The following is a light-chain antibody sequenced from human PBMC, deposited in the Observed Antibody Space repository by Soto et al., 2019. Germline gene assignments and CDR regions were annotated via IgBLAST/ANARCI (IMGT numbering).Light chain of an antibody. Sequence: QSALTQPRSVSGSPGQSVTISCTGTSSDVGGYNYVSWYQQHPGKAPKLMIYDVSKRPSGVPDRFSGFKSGNTASLAISGLQAEDEADYYCSSYTGSSIRLFGTGTKVTV. J-gene: IGLJ1*01. CDR1: SSDVGGYNY. V-gene: IGLV2-11*01. CDR3: SSYTGSSIRL. CDR2: DVS.